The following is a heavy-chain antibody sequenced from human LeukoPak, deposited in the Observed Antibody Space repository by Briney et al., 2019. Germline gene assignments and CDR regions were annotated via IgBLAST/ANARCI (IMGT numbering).Heavy chain of an antibody. V-gene: IGHV1-46*01. CDR1: GYIFTSYF. D-gene: IGHD5-18*01. CDR2: INPSGGST. Sequence: ASVKVSCKASGYIFTSYFMHWVRQAPGQGLEWMGLINPSGGSTRYAQKFQGRVTMTRDMSTSTVYMELSSLRSEDTAVYYWARALPHRRLMDTTMEQHWFDPWGQGTLVTVSS. CDR3: ARALPHRRLMDTTMEQHWFDP. J-gene: IGHJ5*02.